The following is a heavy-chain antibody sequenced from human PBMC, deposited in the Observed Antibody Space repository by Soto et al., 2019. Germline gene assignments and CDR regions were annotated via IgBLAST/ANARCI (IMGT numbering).Heavy chain of an antibody. J-gene: IGHJ5*02. V-gene: IGHV4-31*03. CDR2: IYYSGSS. Sequence: QMQLQESGPGLVKPSQTLSLTCTVSGGSIISGSFYWSWIRQHPEKGLEWIGYIYYSGSSYYNPSLKSRVTISIDTSKNQFSLKLSSVTAADTAVYYCARRGMANWFDPWGQGTLVTVSS. CDR3: ARRGMANWFDP. CDR1: GGSIISGSFY.